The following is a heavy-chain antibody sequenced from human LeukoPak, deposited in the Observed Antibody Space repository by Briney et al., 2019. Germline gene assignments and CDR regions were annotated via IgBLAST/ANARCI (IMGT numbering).Heavy chain of an antibody. D-gene: IGHD3-22*01. J-gene: IGHJ4*02. Sequence: SETLSLTCTVSGGSISSYYWSWIRQPPGKGLEWIGYIYYSGSTNYNPSLKSRVTISVDTSKNQFSLKLSSVTAADTAVYYCARLSSGYYYYFDYWGQGTLATVSS. CDR3: ARLSSGYYYYFDY. CDR2: IYYSGST. V-gene: IGHV4-59*08. CDR1: GGSISSYY.